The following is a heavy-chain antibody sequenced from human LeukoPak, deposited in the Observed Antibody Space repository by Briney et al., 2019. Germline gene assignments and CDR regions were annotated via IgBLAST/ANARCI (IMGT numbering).Heavy chain of an antibody. Sequence: PGGSLRLSRAASGFTLNSYAMSCVPQAPWERVQWGSGINDSDGNTYYADSVRGRFTISRDNSKHTLYLQMNSLRAEDTAVYYCARHRSSWLIDYWGQGTLVTVSS. V-gene: IGHV3-23*01. D-gene: IGHD6-6*01. CDR1: GFTLNSYA. J-gene: IGHJ4*02. CDR2: INDSDGNT. CDR3: ARHRSSWLIDY.